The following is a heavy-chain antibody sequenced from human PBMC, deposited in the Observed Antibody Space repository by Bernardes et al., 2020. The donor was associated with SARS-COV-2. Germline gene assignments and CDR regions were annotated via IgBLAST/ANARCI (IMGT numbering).Heavy chain of an antibody. V-gene: IGHV3-23*01. CDR1: GFTFSSYA. CDR3: AKGEYGSGALFDY. Sequence: GGSLRLSCAASGFTFSSYAMSWVRQAPGKGLEWVSDISGSGGSTYYADSVKGRFTISRDNSKNTLYLQMNSLRAEDTAVYYCAKGEYGSGALFDYWGQGTLVTVSS. CDR2: ISGSGGST. D-gene: IGHD3-10*01. J-gene: IGHJ4*02.